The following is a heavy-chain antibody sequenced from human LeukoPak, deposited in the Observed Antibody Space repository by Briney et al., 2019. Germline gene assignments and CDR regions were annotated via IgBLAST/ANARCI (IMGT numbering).Heavy chain of an antibody. V-gene: IGHV4-59*01. D-gene: IGHD3-16*02. Sequence: SETLSLTCTVSGDSISNYYWNWIRQPPGKGLEWIGYIYYTGSTNYNPSLESRVTISVDTSKNEFSLKVRSVTAADTAVYYCARIDVWGSYRYFDYWGQGTLVTVSS. J-gene: IGHJ4*02. CDR3: ARIDVWGSYRYFDY. CDR2: IYYTGST. CDR1: GDSISNYY.